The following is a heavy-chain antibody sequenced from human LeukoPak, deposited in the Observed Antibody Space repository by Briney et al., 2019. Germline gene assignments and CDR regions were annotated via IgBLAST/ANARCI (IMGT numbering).Heavy chain of an antibody. V-gene: IGHV3-9*03. D-gene: IGHD1-1*01. Sequence: GGSLRLSCAASGFTFDNYAMHWVRQVPGKGLQWVSGITWNSGSIGYADSVKGRFTISRDNAKNYVYLQMNSLRTEDMAFYFCTRSTGWYNTFDYWGQGALVTVSS. CDR1: GFTFDNYA. CDR3: TRSTGWYNTFDY. CDR2: ITWNSGSI. J-gene: IGHJ4*02.